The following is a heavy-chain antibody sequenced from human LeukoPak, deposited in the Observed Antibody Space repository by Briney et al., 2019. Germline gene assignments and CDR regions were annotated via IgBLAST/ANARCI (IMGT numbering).Heavy chain of an antibody. D-gene: IGHD6-6*01. Sequence: GGSLRLSCAASGFTFSNYAMSWVRQAPGKGLEWVSGISTSGGSTYYADSVKGRFTVSRDVSKNTLYLQMNSLRAEDTAVYYCARDVAARPRWFAPWGQGTLVTVSS. V-gene: IGHV3-23*01. CDR3: ARDVAARPRWFAP. J-gene: IGHJ5*02. CDR2: ISTSGGST. CDR1: GFTFSNYA.